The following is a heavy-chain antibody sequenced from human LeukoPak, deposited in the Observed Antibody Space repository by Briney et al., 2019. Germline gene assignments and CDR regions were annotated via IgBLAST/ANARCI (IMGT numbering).Heavy chain of an antibody. CDR3: TRVGYIDEGIDC. J-gene: IGHJ4*02. Sequence: GGSLRLSCVASGFPFSSYWMTWVRQAPGKGLEWVANIKQDGSKKSYVDSVKGRFTISRDNAKNSLYLQMNSLRAEDTAIYYCTRVGYIDEGIDCWGQGTLVTVSS. V-gene: IGHV3-7*04. CDR2: IKQDGSKK. CDR1: GFPFSSYW. D-gene: IGHD5-24*01.